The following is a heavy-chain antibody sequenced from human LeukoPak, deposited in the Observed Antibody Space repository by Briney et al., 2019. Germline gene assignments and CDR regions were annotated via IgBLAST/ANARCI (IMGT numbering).Heavy chain of an antibody. V-gene: IGHV4-31*03. CDR1: GGSISSGGYY. CDR3: AREGEYYDSSGRHDAFDI. Sequence: PSETLSLTCTVSGGSISSGGYYWSWIRQHPGKGLEWIGYIYYSGSTYYNSSLKSRVTISVDTSKNQFSLKLSSVTAADTAVYYCAREGEYYDSSGRHDAFDIWGQGTMVTVSS. CDR2: IYYSGST. D-gene: IGHD3-22*01. J-gene: IGHJ3*02.